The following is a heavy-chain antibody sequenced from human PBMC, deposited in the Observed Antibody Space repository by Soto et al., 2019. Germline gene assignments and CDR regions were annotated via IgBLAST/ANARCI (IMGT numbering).Heavy chain of an antibody. J-gene: IGHJ4*02. Sequence: ASVKVSCKASGGTFSSYAISWVRQAPGQGLEWMGGIIPIFGTANYAQKFQGRVTITADESTSTAYMELSSLRSEDTAVYYCARVSQSTSGGNYWGQGTLVTVSS. CDR2: IIPIFGTA. CDR3: ARVSQSTSGGNY. CDR1: GGTFSSYA. D-gene: IGHD1-1*01. V-gene: IGHV1-69*13.